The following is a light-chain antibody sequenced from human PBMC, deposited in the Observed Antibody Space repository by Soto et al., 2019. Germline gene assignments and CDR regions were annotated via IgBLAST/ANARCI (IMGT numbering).Light chain of an antibody. CDR1: QSVSDSY. CDR2: GAS. CDR3: QQYGSSPIT. Sequence: DIVLTQSPGTLSLSPGERATLSCRASQSVSDSYLAWYQQKPGQAPRLLIYGASSRATGLPDRFSGSGSGTDFTLTISRLEAEDFVVYYCQQYGSSPITFGPGTKVHIK. V-gene: IGKV3-20*01. J-gene: IGKJ3*01.